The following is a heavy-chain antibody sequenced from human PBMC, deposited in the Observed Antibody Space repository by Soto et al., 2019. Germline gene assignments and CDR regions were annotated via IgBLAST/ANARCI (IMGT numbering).Heavy chain of an antibody. D-gene: IGHD1-26*01. V-gene: IGHV3-23*01. J-gene: IGHJ4*02. Sequence: EVQLLESGGGLVQPGGSLRLSCAASGFTFSSYAMSWVRQAPGKGLEWVSVIGGGGSGTYYADSVKGRFTISRDNSKNTRYLQMNSLRAEDTAVYYCAKDVEGATTNWGQGTLVTVSS. CDR1: GFTFSSYA. CDR3: AKDVEGATTN. CDR2: IGGGGSGT.